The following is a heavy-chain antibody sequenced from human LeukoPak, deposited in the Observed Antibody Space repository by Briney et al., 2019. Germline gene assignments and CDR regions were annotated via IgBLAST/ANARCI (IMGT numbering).Heavy chain of an antibody. J-gene: IGHJ4*02. CDR1: GGSFSGYY. D-gene: IGHD3-22*01. V-gene: IGHV4-34*01. CDR3: ARTYYYDSYYFDY. CDR2: INHSGST. Sequence: SSETLSLTCAVYGGSFSGYYWSWIRQPPGKGLEWIGEINHSGSTYYNPSLKSRVTISVDTSKNQFSLKLSSVTAADTAVYYCARTYYYDSYYFDYWGQGTLVTVSS.